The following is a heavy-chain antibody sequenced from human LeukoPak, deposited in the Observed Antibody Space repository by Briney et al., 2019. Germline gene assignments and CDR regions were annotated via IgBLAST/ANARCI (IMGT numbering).Heavy chain of an antibody. Sequence: GGSLRLSCTASGFTFGDHAMSRFRQAPGKGLEWVGFIRSKVYGGTTEYAASVKGRFTILRDDSKSIAYLQMNSLKTEDTAVYYCVRYSGDADYWGQGTLVTVSS. V-gene: IGHV3-49*03. CDR1: GFTFGDHA. CDR2: IRSKVYGGTT. D-gene: IGHD5-12*01. J-gene: IGHJ4*02. CDR3: VRYSGDADY.